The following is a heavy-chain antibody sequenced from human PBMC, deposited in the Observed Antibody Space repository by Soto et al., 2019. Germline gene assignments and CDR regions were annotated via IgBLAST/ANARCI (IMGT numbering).Heavy chain of an antibody. D-gene: IGHD2-2*01. CDR2: ISGSGGST. Sequence: VQLLESGGGLVQPGGSLRLSCAASGFNFSSYAMSWVRQAPGKGLEWVSAISGSGGSTYYADSVKGRFTISRDNSKNTLYHQMNNLRDEDTAVYYCAKDHIVVVPAAYYYYGMDVWGQGTTVTVSS. CDR3: AKDHIVVVPAAYYYYGMDV. CDR1: GFNFSSYA. J-gene: IGHJ6*02. V-gene: IGHV3-23*01.